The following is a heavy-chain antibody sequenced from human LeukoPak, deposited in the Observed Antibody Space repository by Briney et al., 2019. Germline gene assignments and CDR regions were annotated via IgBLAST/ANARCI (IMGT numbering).Heavy chain of an antibody. V-gene: IGHV4-59*01. Sequence: AETLSLTCIVSGGSISSYYWSWIRQPPGKGLEWIGYIYYSGSTNYNPSLKSRVTISVDTSKNQFSLKLSSVTAADTAVYYCARGLMMAVAGRGEFHYWGQGTLVTVSS. CDR3: ARGLMMAVAGRGEFHY. D-gene: IGHD6-13*01. CDR1: GGSISSYY. CDR2: IYYSGST. J-gene: IGHJ4*02.